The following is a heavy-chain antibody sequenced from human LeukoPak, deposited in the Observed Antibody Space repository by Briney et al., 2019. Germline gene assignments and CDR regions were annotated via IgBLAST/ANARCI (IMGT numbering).Heavy chain of an antibody. CDR1: GYSFISYW. CDR2: IYPGDSDT. D-gene: IGHD3-10*01. V-gene: IGHV5-51*01. J-gene: IGHJ4*02. CDR3: ARLAMVRGVSFDY. Sequence: GESLKISCTGSGYSFISYWIGWVRQMPGKGLEWMGIIYPGDSDTRYSPSFQGQVTISVDKSISTAYLQWSSLKASDTAMYYCARLAMVRGVSFDYWGQGTLVTVSS.